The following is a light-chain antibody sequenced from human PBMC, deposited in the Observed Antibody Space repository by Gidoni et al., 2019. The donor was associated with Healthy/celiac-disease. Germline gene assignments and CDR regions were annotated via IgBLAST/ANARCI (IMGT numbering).Light chain of an antibody. V-gene: IGKV1-5*03. CDR3: QQYNSYWT. J-gene: IGKJ1*01. CDR1: QSISSW. CDR2: KAS. Sequence: DIQMTQSPSTLSASVGDRVTIPCRASQSISSWLAWYQQKPGKAPKLLIYKASSLESGVPSRFSGRGSGTEFTLTISSLQPDDFETYYGQQYNSYWTFGQGTKLEIK.